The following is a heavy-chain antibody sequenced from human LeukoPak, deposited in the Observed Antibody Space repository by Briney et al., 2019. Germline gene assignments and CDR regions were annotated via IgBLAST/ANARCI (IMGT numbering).Heavy chain of an antibody. J-gene: IGHJ5*02. Sequence: GGSLRLSCAASGFTFSSYTMHWVRQAPGKGLEYVSAISNNGGSTYYANSVKGRFIISRDNSKNTLYLQMGSLRVEDMAVYYCARIPPSRSRPADNWFDPWGQGTLVTVSS. CDR1: GFTFSSYT. V-gene: IGHV3-64*01. D-gene: IGHD1-26*01. CDR3: ARIPPSRSRPADNWFDP. CDR2: ISNNGGST.